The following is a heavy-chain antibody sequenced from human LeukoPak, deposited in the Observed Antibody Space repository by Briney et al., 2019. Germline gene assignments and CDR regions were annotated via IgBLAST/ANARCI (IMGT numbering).Heavy chain of an antibody. Sequence: ASVKVSCKVSGYTLTELSMHWVRHAPGKGLEWMRGFDPEDGETIYAQKFQGRVTMTEDTSTDTAYMELSSLRSEHTAVYHCATDYAGGYYDYVWGSYRSDAFDIWGQGTMVTVSS. CDR3: ATDYAGGYYDYVWGSYRSDAFDI. V-gene: IGHV1-24*01. CDR2: FDPEDGET. CDR1: GYTLTELS. D-gene: IGHD3-16*02. J-gene: IGHJ3*02.